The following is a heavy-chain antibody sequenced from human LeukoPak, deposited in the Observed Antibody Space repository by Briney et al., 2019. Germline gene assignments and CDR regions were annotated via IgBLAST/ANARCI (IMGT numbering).Heavy chain of an antibody. J-gene: IGHJ4*02. D-gene: IGHD2-21*02. CDR2: IRNKANSYTT. V-gene: IGHV3-72*01. CDR3: ARDRTASDY. Sequence: GGSLRLSCAASGFTFSSYDMHWVRQAPGKGLEWVGRIRNKANSYTTEYAASVKGRFTISRDDSKNSLYLQMNSLKTEDTAVYYCARDRTASDYWGQGTLVTVSS. CDR1: GFTFSSYD.